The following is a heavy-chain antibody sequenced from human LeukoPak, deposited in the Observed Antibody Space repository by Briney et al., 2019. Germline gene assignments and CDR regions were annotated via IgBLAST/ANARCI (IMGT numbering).Heavy chain of an antibody. Sequence: PGGSLRLSCAASGFTFSSYWMHWVRQAPGKGLVWVSRINSDGGSTSYADSVKGRFTISRDNAKNTLYLQMNSLRAEDTAVYYCARTAGYCSSTSCYWWGYFDYWGQGTLVTVSS. V-gene: IGHV3-74*01. CDR3: ARTAGYCSSTSCYWWGYFDY. J-gene: IGHJ4*02. CDR1: GFTFSSYW. CDR2: INSDGGST. D-gene: IGHD2-2*01.